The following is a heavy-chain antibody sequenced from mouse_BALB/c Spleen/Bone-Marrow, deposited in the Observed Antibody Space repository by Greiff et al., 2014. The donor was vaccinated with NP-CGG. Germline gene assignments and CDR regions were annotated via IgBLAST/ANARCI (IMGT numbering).Heavy chain of an antibody. CDR2: INPGSGGT. V-gene: IGHV1-54*01. CDR3: ARELLYGNYSDY. J-gene: IGHJ2*01. D-gene: IGHD2-1*01. Sequence: VQLVESGAELVRPGTSVKVSCKASGYAFTNYLIEWVKQRPGQGLEWIGVINPGSGGTNYNEKFKGKATLTADKSSSTAYMQLSSLTSDDSAVYFSARELLYGNYSDYWGQGTTLTVSS. CDR1: GYAFTNYL.